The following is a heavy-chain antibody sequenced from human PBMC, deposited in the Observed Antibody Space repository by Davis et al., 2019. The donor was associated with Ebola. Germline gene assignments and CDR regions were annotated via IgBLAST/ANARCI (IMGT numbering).Heavy chain of an antibody. CDR1: GGSISSYY. Sequence: MPGGSLRLSCTVSGGSISSYYWSWIRQPPGKGLEWIGYIYYSGSTNYNPSLKSRVTISVDTSKNQFSLKLSSVTAADTAVYYCTDYYYYGMDVWGQGTTVTVSS. V-gene: IGHV4-59*12. CDR2: IYYSGST. CDR3: TDYYYYGMDV. J-gene: IGHJ6*02.